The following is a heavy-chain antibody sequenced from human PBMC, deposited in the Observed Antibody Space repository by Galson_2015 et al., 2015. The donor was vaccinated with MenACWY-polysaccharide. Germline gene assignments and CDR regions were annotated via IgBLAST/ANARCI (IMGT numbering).Heavy chain of an antibody. D-gene: IGHD4-23*01. V-gene: IGHV3-30*18. J-gene: IGHJ3*02. CDR1: GFPFSSYA. CDR2: ISYDGSDK. CDR3: AKPFYGGNSYGAFNI. Sequence: SLRLSCAASGFPFSSYAIHWVRQAPGQGLEWAAAISYDGSDKYYADSGTGRFTLSRDNPKNTLSLQMNRLRAEDTAVYYCAKPFYGGNSYGAFNIWGQGTMVTVSS.